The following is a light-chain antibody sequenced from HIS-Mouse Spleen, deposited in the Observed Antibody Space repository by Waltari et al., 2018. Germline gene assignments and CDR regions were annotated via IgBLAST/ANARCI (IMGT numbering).Light chain of an antibody. V-gene: IGLV6-57*02. CDR1: SGSIASNY. J-gene: IGLJ2*01. CDR3: QSYDSSNVV. CDR2: EDN. Sequence: NFMLTQPHSVSESPGKTVTISCTGSSGSIASNYVQWYQQRPGSAPTTVIYEDNQRPSAVPDRFSGYSDSSSNSASLTISGRKTEDEADYYCQSYDSSNVVFGGGTKLTVL.